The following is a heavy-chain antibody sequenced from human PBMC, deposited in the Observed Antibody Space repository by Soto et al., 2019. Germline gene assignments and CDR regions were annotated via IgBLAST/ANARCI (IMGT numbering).Heavy chain of an antibody. V-gene: IGHV2-5*01. D-gene: IGHD3-16*01. CDR3: AHSPWGAAPDY. J-gene: IGHJ4*02. CDR1: GFSLTTGGMG. Sequence: SGPTLVNPTETLTPTFNVSGFSLTTGGMGVSWIRQPPGEALEWLAIIYWNDDKRYSPSLKSRLTITKDTSKNQVILTMTNTDPVDTAKYYCAHSPWGAAPDYWGQGTLVTVSS. CDR2: IYWNDDK.